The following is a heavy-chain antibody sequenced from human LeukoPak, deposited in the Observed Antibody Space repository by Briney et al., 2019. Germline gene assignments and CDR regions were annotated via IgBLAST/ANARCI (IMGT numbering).Heavy chain of an antibody. D-gene: IGHD1-26*01. CDR3: ARGGSGSYLSLGTTGY. CDR2: INPNSGGT. V-gene: IGHV1-8*02. CDR1: GYTFTGYY. Sequence: GASVKVSCKASGYTFTGYYMHWVRQAPGQGLEWMGWINPNSGGTGYAQKFQGRVTMTRNTSISTAYMELSSLRSEDTAVYYCARGGSGSYLSLGTTGYWGQGTLVTVSS. J-gene: IGHJ4*02.